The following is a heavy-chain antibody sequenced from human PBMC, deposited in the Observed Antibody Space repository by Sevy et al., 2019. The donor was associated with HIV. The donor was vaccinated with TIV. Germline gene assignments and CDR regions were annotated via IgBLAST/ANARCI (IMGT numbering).Heavy chain of an antibody. CDR2: IGYDGSNK. V-gene: IGHV3-33*01. CDR3: ARSRPPRIAAAGTGLVDY. J-gene: IGHJ4*02. D-gene: IGHD6-13*01. CDR1: GFTFSSYG. Sequence: GGSLRLSCAASGFTFSSYGMHWVRQAPGKGLEWGAVIGYDGSNKYYAYSVKGRFTISRDNSKNTRYLQMNSLRAEDTAVYYCARSRPPRIAAAGTGLVDYWGQGTLVTVSS.